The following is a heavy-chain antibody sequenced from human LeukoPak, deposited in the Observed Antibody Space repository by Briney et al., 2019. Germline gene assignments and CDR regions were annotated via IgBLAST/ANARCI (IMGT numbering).Heavy chain of an antibody. J-gene: IGHJ4*02. V-gene: IGHV2-5*02. CDR1: GFSLSTRGVG. CDR3: AHRRLSSVAAPFDY. D-gene: IGHD6-6*01. Sequence: SGPTLVNPTQTLTLTCTFSGFSLSTRGVGVGWIRQPPGKALEWLALIYWDDDKRYRPSLKTRLTITKDTSKNQVVLTMTNMDPVDTATYYCAHRRLSSVAAPFDYWGQGTLVTVSS. CDR2: IYWDDDK.